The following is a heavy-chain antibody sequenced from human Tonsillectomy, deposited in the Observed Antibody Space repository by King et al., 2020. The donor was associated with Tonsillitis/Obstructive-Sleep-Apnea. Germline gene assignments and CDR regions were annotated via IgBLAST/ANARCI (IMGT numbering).Heavy chain of an antibody. V-gene: IGHV4-39*01. CDR1: GGSISSSSYY. CDR2: IYYSGST. CDR3: ARHRYYYDSSGYSFDY. J-gene: IGHJ4*02. Sequence: QLQESGPGLVKPSETLSLTCTVSGGSISSSSYYWGGIRQPPGEWRGWFGNIYYSGSTYYNPSLKSRVTISVDTSKNQFSLKLSSVTAADTAVYYCARHRYYYDSSGYSFDYWGQGTLVTVSS. D-gene: IGHD3-22*01.